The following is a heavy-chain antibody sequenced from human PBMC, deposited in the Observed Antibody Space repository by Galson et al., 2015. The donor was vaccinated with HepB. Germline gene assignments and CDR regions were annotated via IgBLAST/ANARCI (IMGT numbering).Heavy chain of an antibody. V-gene: IGHV3-48*02. D-gene: IGHD6-6*01. CDR3: ARDYRDYSSSVPNPFDY. Sequence: SLRLSCAASGFTFSSYSMNWVRQAPGKGLEWVSCISSSSSTIYYADSVKGRFTVSRDNAKNSLYLQMNSPRDEDTAVYYCARDYRDYSSSVPNPFDYWGQGTLVTVSS. CDR2: ISSSSSTI. CDR1: GFTFSSYS. J-gene: IGHJ4*02.